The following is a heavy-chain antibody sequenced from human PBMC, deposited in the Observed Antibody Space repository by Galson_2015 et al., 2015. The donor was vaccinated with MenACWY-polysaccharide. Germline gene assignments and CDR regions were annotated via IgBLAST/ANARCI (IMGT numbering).Heavy chain of an antibody. CDR3: AKVGPRSSWTLGLDY. D-gene: IGHD6-13*01. V-gene: IGHV3-23*01. Sequence: SLRLSCAASGFSFSAYGVSWVRQAPGRGLEWVSGSGTGGGLYLADSVKGRVTVSRGHFKNTLYLQMNNLRAEDTAVYYCAKVGPRSSWTLGLDYWGQGTLVIVSS. CDR2: SGTGGGL. CDR1: GFSFSAYG. J-gene: IGHJ4*02.